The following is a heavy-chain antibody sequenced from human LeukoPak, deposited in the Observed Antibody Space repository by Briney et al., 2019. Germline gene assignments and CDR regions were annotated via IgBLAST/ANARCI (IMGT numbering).Heavy chain of an antibody. CDR3: TTGRGAFDI. Sequence: GGSLRLSCAASGFTFSIAWMSWVRQAPGKGLEWVGRIRSKTEGGTTDYAAPVKGRFTISRDDSKNTLHLQMNSLKTEDTAVYYCTTGRGAFDIWGQGTMVTVSS. J-gene: IGHJ3*02. V-gene: IGHV3-15*01. CDR2: IRSKTEGGTT. CDR1: GFTFSIAW. D-gene: IGHD3-10*01.